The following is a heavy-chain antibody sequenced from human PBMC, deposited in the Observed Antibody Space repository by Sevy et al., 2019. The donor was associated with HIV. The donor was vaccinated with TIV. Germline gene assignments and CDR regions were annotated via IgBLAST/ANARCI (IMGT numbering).Heavy chain of an antibody. D-gene: IGHD3-22*01. Sequence: ASVKVSCKAYGYTFTSYDINWVRQATGQGLEWMGWMNPNSGNTGYAQKFQGRVTMTRNTSISTAYMELSSLRSEDTAVYYCARGHYYDSSGYCDAFDIWGQGTMVTVSS. CDR3: ARGHYYDSSGYCDAFDI. CDR2: MNPNSGNT. J-gene: IGHJ3*02. V-gene: IGHV1-8*01. CDR1: GYTFTSYD.